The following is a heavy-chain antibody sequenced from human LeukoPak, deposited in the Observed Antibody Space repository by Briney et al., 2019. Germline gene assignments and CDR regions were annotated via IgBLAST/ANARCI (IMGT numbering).Heavy chain of an antibody. J-gene: IGHJ4*02. Sequence: SETLSLTCTVSGGSISSYYWSWIRQPAGKGLEWIGRIYTSGSTNYNPSLKSRVTMSVDTSKNQFSLKLSSVTAADTAVYYCARGSWYYDSSGYLTIYYFDYWGQGTLVTVSS. CDR2: IYTSGST. CDR3: ARGSWYYDSSGYLTIYYFDY. CDR1: GGSISSYY. V-gene: IGHV4-4*07. D-gene: IGHD3-22*01.